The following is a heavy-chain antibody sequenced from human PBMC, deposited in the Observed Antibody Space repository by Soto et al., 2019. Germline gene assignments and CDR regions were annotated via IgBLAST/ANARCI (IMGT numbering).Heavy chain of an antibody. J-gene: IGHJ6*02. D-gene: IGHD5-18*01. V-gene: IGHV3-23*01. CDR1: GFTFSSYA. CDR3: AKDGGYSYGYSPRYYYGMDV. CDR2: ISGSGGST. Sequence: GSLRLSCAASGFTFSSYAMSWVRQAPGKGLEWVSAISGSGGSTYYADSVKGRFTISRDNSKNTLYLQMNSLRAEDTAVYYCAKDGGYSYGYSPRYYYGMDVWGQGTTVTSP.